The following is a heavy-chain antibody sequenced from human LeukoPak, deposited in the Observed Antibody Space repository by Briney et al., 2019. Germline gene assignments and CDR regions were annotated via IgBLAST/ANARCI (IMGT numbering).Heavy chain of an antibody. CDR3: AKLGRNSDRTDFFYYYEH. CDR2: VNTVSSYI. Sequence: GGSLRLSCAASGFTFSDYSMNWVRQAPGKGVEGVASVNTVSSYIYYADSMRGRFTISRDNVKNSLILQINTLTAEDTAVSYFAKLGRNSDRTDFFYYYEHWGQGTLVTVSS. V-gene: IGHV3-21*01. CDR1: GFTFSDYS. D-gene: IGHD2/OR15-2a*01. J-gene: IGHJ4*02.